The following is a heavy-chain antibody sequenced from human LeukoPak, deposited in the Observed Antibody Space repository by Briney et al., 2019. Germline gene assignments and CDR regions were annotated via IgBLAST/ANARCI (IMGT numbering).Heavy chain of an antibody. D-gene: IGHD6-13*01. V-gene: IGHV4-4*07. CDR2: IYTSGST. Sequence: SETLSLTCSVSGGSISGYYWTWIRQPAGKGLEWIGLIYTSGSTNSNPSLKSRVTMSVDTSKSQFSLKLSSVTAADTAVYYCARDGGSSGGRAFDIWGQGTLVTVSS. CDR3: ARDGGSSGGRAFDI. CDR1: GGSISGYY. J-gene: IGHJ4*02.